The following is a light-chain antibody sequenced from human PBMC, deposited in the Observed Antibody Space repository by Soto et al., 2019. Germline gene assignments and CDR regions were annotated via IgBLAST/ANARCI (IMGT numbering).Light chain of an antibody. J-gene: IGKJ2*01. CDR3: QQYGSSTYT. V-gene: IGKV3-20*01. CDR1: QSVTSSH. CDR2: GAS. Sequence: EIVLTQSPGSLSLSPRERATLSCRASQSVTSSHLARYQQKPGQAPRLLIYGASRRATGIPDRFSGSGSGTDFTLTISRLEPEDSAMYYCQQYGSSTYTFGQGTKVEIK.